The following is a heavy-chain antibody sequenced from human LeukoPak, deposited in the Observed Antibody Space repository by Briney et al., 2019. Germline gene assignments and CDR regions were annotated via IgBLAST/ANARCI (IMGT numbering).Heavy chain of an antibody. CDR3: AKESGALGAPLYDY. J-gene: IGHJ4*02. Sequence: GGSLRPSCVASGFTFSSYAMSWVRQAPGEGLEWVSGISDNGGGTYYADSVKGRFTISRDNSKNMLYLQMNSLRAEDTAVYYCAKESGALGAPLYDYWGQGILVTGSS. CDR1: GFTFSSYA. D-gene: IGHD4/OR15-4a*01. V-gene: IGHV3-23*01. CDR2: ISDNGGGT.